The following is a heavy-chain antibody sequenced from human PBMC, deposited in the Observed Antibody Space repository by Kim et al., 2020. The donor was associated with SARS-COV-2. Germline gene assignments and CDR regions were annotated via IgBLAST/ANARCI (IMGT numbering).Heavy chain of an antibody. V-gene: IGHV4-38-2*02. CDR3: ARDTLYYGSESPCMDV. CDR1: GYSISSGYY. D-gene: IGHD3-10*01. CDR2: IYHSGST. J-gene: IGHJ6*01. Sequence: SETLSLTCTVSGYSISSGYYWGWIRQPPRKGLEWIGSIYHSGSTYYNPSLKSRVTISVDTSKNPFSLKLSSVTAADTAVYYCARDTLYYGSESPCMDVWG.